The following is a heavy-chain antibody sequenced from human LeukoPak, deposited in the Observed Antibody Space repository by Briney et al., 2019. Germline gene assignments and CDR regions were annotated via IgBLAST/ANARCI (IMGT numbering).Heavy chain of an antibody. J-gene: IGHJ4*02. V-gene: IGHV1-2*06. D-gene: IGHD1-20*01. CDR1: GYTFTGYY. Sequence: ASVKVSCKASGYTFTGYYMHWVRQAPGQGLEWMGRISPNSGGTNYAQKFQGRVTMTRDTSISTAYMELSRLRSDDTAVYYCARASDNWNGGGGGDFDYWGQGTLVTVSS. CDR3: ARASDNWNGGGGGDFDY. CDR2: ISPNSGGT.